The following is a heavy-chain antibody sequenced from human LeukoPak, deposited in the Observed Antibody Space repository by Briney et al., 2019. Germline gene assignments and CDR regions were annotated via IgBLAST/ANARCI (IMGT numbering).Heavy chain of an antibody. V-gene: IGHV4-59*08. CDR2: IYYSGST. Sequence: SETLSLTCTVSGGSISSYYSSWIRQPPGEGLEWIGYIYYSGSTNYNPSLKSRVTISVDTSKNQFSLKLSSVTAADTAVYYCVRGYADYWGQGTLVTVSS. D-gene: IGHD5-18*01. J-gene: IGHJ4*02. CDR3: VRGYADY. CDR1: GGSISSYY.